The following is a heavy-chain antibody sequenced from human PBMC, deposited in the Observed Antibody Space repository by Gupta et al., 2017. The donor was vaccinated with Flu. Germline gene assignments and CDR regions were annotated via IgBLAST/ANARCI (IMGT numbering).Heavy chain of an antibody. D-gene: IGHD1-26*01. J-gene: IGHJ4*02. CDR2: INQDGSEK. Sequence: EVQLVESGGGLVQPGGFLRLSCAASGFTFSTYWMNWVRQAPGKGLEWVANINQDGSEKKYVDSVKGRFTISRDNAKNSLYLQMNSLRGEDTAVYYCARDPEAWEVPSDYWGQGTLVTVSS. CDR1: GFTFSTYW. CDR3: ARDPEAWEVPSDY. V-gene: IGHV3-7*04.